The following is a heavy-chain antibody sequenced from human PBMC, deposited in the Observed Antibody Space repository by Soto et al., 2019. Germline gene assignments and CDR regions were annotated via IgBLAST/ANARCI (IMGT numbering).Heavy chain of an antibody. V-gene: IGHV3-23*01. D-gene: IGHD3-3*01. J-gene: IGHJ4*02. Sequence: GGSLILSCGTSGFSFVNYGMGWVRQAPGKGLEWVSGISSSGGRTYFADSVRGRFTISRDNSKNTMYLQMDSLRVEDTAVYYCAKVAKPRVVIEYFDYWGQGSLVTVSS. CDR2: ISSSGGRT. CDR1: GFSFVNYG. CDR3: AKVAKPRVVIEYFDY.